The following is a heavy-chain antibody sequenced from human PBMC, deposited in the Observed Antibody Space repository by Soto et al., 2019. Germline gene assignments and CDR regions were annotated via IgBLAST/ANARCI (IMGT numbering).Heavy chain of an antibody. Sequence: GGSLRLSCAASGFPFGANAMSWVRQAPGKGLEWVSGISDSGATTYYADSVRGRFTISRDNSKNTLYLQMKSLRAEDSASYYCVKEDTSSGSLDFWGQGALVTVSS. J-gene: IGHJ4*02. D-gene: IGHD6-19*01. CDR2: ISDSGATT. CDR3: VKEDTSSGSLDF. CDR1: GFPFGANA. V-gene: IGHV3-23*01.